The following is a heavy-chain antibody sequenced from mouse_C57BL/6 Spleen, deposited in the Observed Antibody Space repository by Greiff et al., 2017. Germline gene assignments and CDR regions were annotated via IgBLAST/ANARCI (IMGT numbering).Heavy chain of an antibody. J-gene: IGHJ4*01. CDR1: GFSLTSYG. Sequence: VKLVESGPGLVQPSQSLSITCTVSGFSLTSYGVHWVRQSPGKGLEWLGVIWSGGSTDYNAAFISRLSISKDNSKSQVFFKMNSLQADDTAIYYCARNPIYYDYDYAMDYWGQGTSVTVSS. CDR2: IWSGGST. D-gene: IGHD2-4*01. V-gene: IGHV2-2*01. CDR3: ARNPIYYDYDYAMDY.